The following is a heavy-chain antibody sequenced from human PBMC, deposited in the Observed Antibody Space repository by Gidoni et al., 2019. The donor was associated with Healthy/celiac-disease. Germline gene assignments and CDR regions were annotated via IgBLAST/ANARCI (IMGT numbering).Heavy chain of an antibody. CDR1: GYTFTGYD. V-gene: IGHV1-2*02. CDR3: ARGAADPSYYDFWSGLGGYYYFDY. CDR2: TNPSSDGT. D-gene: IGHD3-3*01. Sequence: QVQLVQSGAEVKKPGASVKVSCKASGYTFTGYDLHCVRQAPGQGLEWMGWTNPSSDGTNYAQKFQGMVTMTRDTSISTAYMELSRLRSDDTAVYYCARGAADPSYYDFWSGLGGYYYFDYWGQGTLVTVSS. J-gene: IGHJ4*02.